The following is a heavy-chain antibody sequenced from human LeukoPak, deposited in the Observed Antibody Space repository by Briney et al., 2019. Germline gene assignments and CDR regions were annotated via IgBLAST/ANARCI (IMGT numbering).Heavy chain of an antibody. CDR3: ARHPSGSGWMHAAFYI. V-gene: IGHV4-59*08. CDR1: GGSISSYY. J-gene: IGHJ3*02. D-gene: IGHD6-19*01. CDR2: IYYSGTT. Sequence: PSETLSLTCTVSGGSISSYYWNWVRQPPEKGLEWIGYIYYSGTTNYNPSLKSRVTISVDTSKNQFSLKLSSVTAADTAVYYCARHPSGSGWMHAAFYIWGQGTMVTVSS.